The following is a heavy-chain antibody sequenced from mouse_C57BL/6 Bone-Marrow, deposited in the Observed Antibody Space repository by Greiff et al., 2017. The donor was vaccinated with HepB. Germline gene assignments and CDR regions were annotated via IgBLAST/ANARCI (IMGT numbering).Heavy chain of an antibody. CDR1: GYTFTSYW. CDR2: IYPGSGST. CDR3: ANDYDGAAWFAY. J-gene: IGHJ3*01. Sequence: QVQLQQPGAELVKPGASVKMSCKASGYTFTSYWITWVKQKPGQGLEWIGDIYPGSGSTNYNEKFKSKATLTVDTSSSTAYMQLSSLTSEDSAVYSCANDYDGAAWFAYWGQGTLVTVSA. D-gene: IGHD2-4*01. V-gene: IGHV1-55*01.